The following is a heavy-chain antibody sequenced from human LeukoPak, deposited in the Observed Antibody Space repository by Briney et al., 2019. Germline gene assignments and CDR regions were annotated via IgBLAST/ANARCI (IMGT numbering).Heavy chain of an antibody. D-gene: IGHD3-22*01. Sequence: SETLSLTCTVSGGSISSYYWSWIRQPPGKGLEWIWYIYYSGSTNYNPSLKSRVTITVDTSKNQFSLKLSSVTAADTAVYYCASLRDYDSSGYYCHAFDIWGQGTMVTVSS. CDR1: GGSISSYY. V-gene: IGHV4-59*01. CDR2: IYYSGST. J-gene: IGHJ3*02. CDR3: ASLRDYDSSGYYCHAFDI.